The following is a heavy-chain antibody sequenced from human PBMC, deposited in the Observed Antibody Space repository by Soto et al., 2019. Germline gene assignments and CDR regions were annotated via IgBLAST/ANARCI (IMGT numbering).Heavy chain of an antibody. CDR1: GFTFSDYY. CDR2: ISGSGTTI. Sequence: QVQLVESGGGLVKPGGSLRLSCAASGFTFSDYYMSWIRQAPGKGLEWVSYISGSGTTIYYADSVKGRFTISRDNAKNSLYLQVNSLRAEDTAVYYCARFPRASSWYDHWGQGTLVTISS. D-gene: IGHD6-13*01. V-gene: IGHV3-11*01. J-gene: IGHJ5*02. CDR3: ARFPRASSWYDH.